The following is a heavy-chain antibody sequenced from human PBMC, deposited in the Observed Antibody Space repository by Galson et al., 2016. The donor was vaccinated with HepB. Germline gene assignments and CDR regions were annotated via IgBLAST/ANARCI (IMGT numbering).Heavy chain of an antibody. CDR3: AREGAGGFDI. Sequence: SLRLSCAASGFTFSSYWMSWVRQAPGKGLEWVANIKQDGREKSYVDSVKGRFTISRDNAKNSLYLQMNSLRAEDTAVDYCAREGAGGFDIWGQGTMVTVSS. D-gene: IGHD2-15*01. J-gene: IGHJ3*02. CDR1: GFTFSSYW. CDR2: IKQDGREK. V-gene: IGHV3-7*01.